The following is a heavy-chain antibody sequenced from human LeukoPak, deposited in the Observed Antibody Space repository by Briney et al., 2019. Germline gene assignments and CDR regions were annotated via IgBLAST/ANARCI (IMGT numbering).Heavy chain of an antibody. V-gene: IGHV3-33*03. CDR2: IWYDGSNK. CDR1: GFTFSSYG. D-gene: IGHD5-24*01. CDR3: ANGRGMATITY. Sequence: AGGSLRLSCAASGFTFSSYGMHWVRQAPGKGLEWVAVIWYDGSNKYYADSVKGRFTISRDNAKNSLYLQMNSLRAEDTALYYCANGRGMATITYWGQGTLATVSS. J-gene: IGHJ4*02.